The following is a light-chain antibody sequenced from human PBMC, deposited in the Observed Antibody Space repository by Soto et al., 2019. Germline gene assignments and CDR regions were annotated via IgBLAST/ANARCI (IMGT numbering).Light chain of an antibody. Sequence: QSALTQPPSASGTPGQTVTISCSGSSSNVGSNTVNWYQQLPGTAPKLLIFSTNQRPSRVPDRFSGSKSGTSASLAISGLQSDDEADYYCAAWDDSLRSNVFGTGTKVTVL. V-gene: IGLV1-44*01. CDR3: AAWDDSLRSNV. CDR2: STN. CDR1: SSNVGSNT. J-gene: IGLJ1*01.